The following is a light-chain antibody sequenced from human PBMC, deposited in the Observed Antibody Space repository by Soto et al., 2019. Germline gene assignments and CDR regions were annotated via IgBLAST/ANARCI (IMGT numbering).Light chain of an antibody. J-gene: IGLJ2*01. CDR3: SKERANAYVV. CDR2: EVS. Sequence: QLVLTQPASVSGSPGQSITISCTGTSSDVGSYNLVSWYQQHPGKTPKLIIYEVSKRPSGVSNRFSGSESGSTASLTISGLQAEDEADYYCSKERANAYVVFGGGTKLTVL. CDR1: SSDVGSYNL. V-gene: IGLV2-23*02.